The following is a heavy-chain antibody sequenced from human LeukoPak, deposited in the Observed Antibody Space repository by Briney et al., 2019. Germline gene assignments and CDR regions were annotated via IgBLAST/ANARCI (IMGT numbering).Heavy chain of an antibody. V-gene: IGHV4-4*07. CDR3: ARELDSRTFWSGPKGWFDP. Sequence: SETLSLTCTVSGGSISSHYWSWIRQPAGKGLEWIGRIYTSGSTNYNPSLKSRVTMSVDTSKNQFSLKLSSVTAADTAVYYCARELDSRTFWSGPKGWFDPWGQGTLVTVSS. CDR2: IYTSGST. D-gene: IGHD3-3*01. J-gene: IGHJ5*02. CDR1: GGSISSHY.